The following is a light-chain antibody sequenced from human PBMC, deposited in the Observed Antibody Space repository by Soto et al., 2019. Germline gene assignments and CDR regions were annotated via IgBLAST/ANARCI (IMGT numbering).Light chain of an antibody. CDR3: CSHSSSITWM. J-gene: IGLJ3*02. Sequence: QSALTQTASVSGSPGQSITMSCTGTSSDVGGYNFVSWYQQHPGKAPKLIVHEVAHRLSGVSGRFSGSKSGNTAFLTISGLQAEDEAVYYCCSHSSSITWMFGGGTQLTVL. CDR1: SSDVGGYNF. CDR2: EVA. V-gene: IGLV2-14*03.